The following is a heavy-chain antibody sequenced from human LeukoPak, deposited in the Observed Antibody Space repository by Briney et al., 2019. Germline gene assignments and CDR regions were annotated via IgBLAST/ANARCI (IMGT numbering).Heavy chain of an antibody. CDR3: ARGGVNYWNPRY. CDR2: LYTDDTT. J-gene: IGHJ4*02. D-gene: IGHD1-1*01. Sequence: GGSLRLSCVASGFTVSGFYMSWVRQAPGKGLDWVSLLYTDDTTFYADSVEGRFTISRDDSTNTIYLQMNSLRVEDTALYYCARGGVNYWNPRYWGQGTLVTVSS. CDR1: GFTVSGFY. V-gene: IGHV3-53*01.